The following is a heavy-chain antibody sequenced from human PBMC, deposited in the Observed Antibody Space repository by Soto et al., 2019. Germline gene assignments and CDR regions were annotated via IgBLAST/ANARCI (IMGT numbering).Heavy chain of an antibody. D-gene: IGHD3-22*01. V-gene: IGHV3-30*18. CDR3: AKDEYYYSRSCYYIFDS. CDR1: GFTFSAYG. Sequence: GGSLRLSCEVSGFTFSAYGMHWVRQAPGKGLEWVAAIPHDGTNKNYGDSVKGRFTISRDNSKKTLYLQMNSLRPEDTALYYCAKDEYYYSRSCYYIFDSWGQGTLVTVSS. J-gene: IGHJ4*02. CDR2: IPHDGTNK.